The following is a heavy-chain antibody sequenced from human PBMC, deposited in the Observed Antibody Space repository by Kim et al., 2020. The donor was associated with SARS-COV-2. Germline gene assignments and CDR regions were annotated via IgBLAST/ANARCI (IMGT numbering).Heavy chain of an antibody. CDR3: ARESGLLFRYFDY. CDR2: IYHSGST. V-gene: IGHV4-30-2*01. J-gene: IGHJ4*02. Sequence: SETLSLTCAVSGGSISSGGYSWSWIRQPPGKGLEWIGYIYHSGSTYYNPSLKSRVTISVDRSKNQFSLKLSSVTAADTAVYYCARESGLLFRYFDYWGQGTLVTVSS. D-gene: IGHD2-21*02. CDR1: GGSISSGGYS.